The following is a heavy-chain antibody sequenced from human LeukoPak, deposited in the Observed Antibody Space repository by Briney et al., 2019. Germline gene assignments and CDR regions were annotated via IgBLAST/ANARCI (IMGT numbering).Heavy chain of an antibody. CDR2: IQYDGSNK. J-gene: IGHJ4*02. CDR1: GFTFSSYG. D-gene: IGHD2-15*01. Sequence: PGRSLRLSCAASGFTFSSYGMHWVRQAPGKGLEWVAFIQYDGSNKYYADSVKGRFTISRDNAKNTLYLQMNSLRAEDTAVYYCARDHGGVLPDYWGQGTLVTVSS. CDR3: ARDHGGVLPDY. V-gene: IGHV3-30*12.